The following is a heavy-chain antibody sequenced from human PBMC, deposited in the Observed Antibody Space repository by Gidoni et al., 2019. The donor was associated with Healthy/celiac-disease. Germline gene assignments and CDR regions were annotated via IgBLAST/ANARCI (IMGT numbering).Heavy chain of an antibody. V-gene: IGHV4-39*07. CDR1: GGSISSSSYY. D-gene: IGHD3-10*01. CDR3: ASYPYYYGSGSYRH. J-gene: IGHJ4*02. CDR2: IYYSGST. Sequence: QLQLQESGPGLVKPSETLSLTCTVSGGSISSSSYYWGWIRQPPGKGLEWIGSIYYSGSTYYNPSLKSRVTISVDTSKNQFSLKLSSVTAADTAVYYCASYPYYYGSGSYRHWGQGTLVTVSS.